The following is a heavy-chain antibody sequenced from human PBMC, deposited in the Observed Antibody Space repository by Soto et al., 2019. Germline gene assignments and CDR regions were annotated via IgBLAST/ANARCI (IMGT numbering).Heavy chain of an antibody. Sequence: SETLSLTCTVSGGSVSSGSYYWSWIRQPPGKGLEWIGYIYYSGSTNYNPSLKSRVTISVDTSKNQFSLKLSSVTAADTAVYYCESSTTDDYGVERGSYWGQGTLVTVYS. D-gene: IGHD4-17*01. CDR2: IYYSGST. V-gene: IGHV4-61*01. CDR3: ESSTTDDYGVERGSY. J-gene: IGHJ4*02. CDR1: GGSVSSGSYY.